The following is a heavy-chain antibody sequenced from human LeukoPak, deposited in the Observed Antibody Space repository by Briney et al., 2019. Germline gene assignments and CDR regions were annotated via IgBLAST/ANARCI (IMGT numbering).Heavy chain of an antibody. J-gene: IGHJ6*03. CDR3: AKLPATNYYYYMDA. D-gene: IGHD1-7*01. V-gene: IGHV4-34*01. Sequence: SETLSLTCAVYGGSFSGYYWSWIRQPPGKGLEWIGEINHSGSTNYNPSLKSRVTISVDTSKNQFSLKLSSVTAADTAVYYCAKLPATNYYYYMDAWGKGTTVTVSS. CDR1: GGSFSGYY. CDR2: INHSGST.